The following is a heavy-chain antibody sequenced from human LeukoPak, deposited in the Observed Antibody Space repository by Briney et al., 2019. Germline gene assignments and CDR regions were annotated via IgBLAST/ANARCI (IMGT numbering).Heavy chain of an antibody. Sequence: PGGSLRLSCAASGFTFSSYSMNWVRQAPGEGLEWVSSISSSSSYIYYADPVKGRFTISRDNAKNSLYLQMNSLRAEDTAVYYCARKMQLPAETFDYWGQGTLVTVSS. CDR1: GFTFSSYS. D-gene: IGHD2-2*01. CDR3: ARKMQLPAETFDY. V-gene: IGHV3-21*01. CDR2: ISSSSSYI. J-gene: IGHJ4*02.